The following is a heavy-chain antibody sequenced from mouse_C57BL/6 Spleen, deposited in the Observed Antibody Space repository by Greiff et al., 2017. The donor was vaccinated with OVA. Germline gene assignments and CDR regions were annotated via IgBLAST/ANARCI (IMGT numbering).Heavy chain of an antibody. CDR3: AREYDDDDYAMDD. CDR2: IYPGSGST. CDR1: GYTFTSYW. V-gene: IGHV1-55*01. D-gene: IGHD2-4*01. Sequence: QVQLQQPGAELVKPGASVKMSCKASGYTFTSYWITWVKQRPGQGLEWIGDIYPGSGSTNYNEKFKSKATLTVDTSSSTAYMQLSSLTSEDSAVYDCAREYDDDDYAMDDWGQGTSVTVSS. J-gene: IGHJ4*01.